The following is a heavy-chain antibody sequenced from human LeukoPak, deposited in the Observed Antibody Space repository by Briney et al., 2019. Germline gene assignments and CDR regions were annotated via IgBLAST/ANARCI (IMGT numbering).Heavy chain of an antibody. CDR3: VPRDPSRAGY. J-gene: IGHJ4*02. Sequence: PGGSLRLSCAASGFTFSNYAMSWVRQAPGKGLGCVSAISGSGISTYYADSVKGRFTISRDNSKNTLYLQMNSLRAEDTAVYYCVPRDPSRAGYWGQGTLVTVSS. D-gene: IGHD6-6*01. CDR2: ISGSGIST. V-gene: IGHV3-23*01. CDR1: GFTFSNYA.